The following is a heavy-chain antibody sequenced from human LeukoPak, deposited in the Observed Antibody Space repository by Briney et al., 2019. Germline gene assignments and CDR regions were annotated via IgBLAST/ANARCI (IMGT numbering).Heavy chain of an antibody. V-gene: IGHV4-34*01. J-gene: IGHJ4*02. D-gene: IGHD6-13*01. Sequence: KPSETLSLTCAVYGGSFSGYYWSWIRQPPGKGLEWIGEINHSGSTNYNPSLKSRVTISVDTSKNQFSLKLSSVTAADTAVYYCARVLGVAAAGRFDYWGQGNLVTVSS. CDR2: INHSGST. CDR1: GGSFSGYY. CDR3: ARVLGVAAAGRFDY.